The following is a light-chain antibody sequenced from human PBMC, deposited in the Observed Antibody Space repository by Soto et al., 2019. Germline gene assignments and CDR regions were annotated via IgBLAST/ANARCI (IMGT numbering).Light chain of an antibody. CDR2: AAS. CDR3: QQRFDWPKIT. Sequence: FVVTQSPATLSLSPGARVTLSCRASQSVSTYLAWYHQKPGQAPRLLVSAASNRATGIPARFSGSGSGTDFTLTISSLEPEDFGVFYCQQRFDWPKITFGQGTRLETK. CDR1: QSVSTY. V-gene: IGKV3-11*01. J-gene: IGKJ5*01.